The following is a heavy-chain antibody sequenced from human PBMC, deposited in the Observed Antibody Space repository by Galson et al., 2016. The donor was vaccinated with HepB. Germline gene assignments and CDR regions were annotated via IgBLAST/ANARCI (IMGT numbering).Heavy chain of an antibody. J-gene: IGHJ6*02. Sequence: QSGAEVKKAGESLKISCQALGYTFTSYWIGWVRQMPGKGLEWMGMVYPGDSTGRYSPSFRGHVTISADTSITTAYLQWSSLKASDIAMYYCARRDTAMGYGMDVWGQGTTVTVSS. CDR1: GYTFTSYW. D-gene: IGHD5-18*01. V-gene: IGHV5-51*01. CDR3: ARRDTAMGYGMDV. CDR2: VYPGDSTG.